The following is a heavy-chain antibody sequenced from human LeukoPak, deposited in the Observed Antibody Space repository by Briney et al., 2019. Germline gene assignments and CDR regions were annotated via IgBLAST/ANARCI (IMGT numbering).Heavy chain of an antibody. J-gene: IGHJ6*03. V-gene: IGHV4-31*03. CDR2: MYYDGST. D-gene: IGHD3-3*01. CDR3: ARGPYFDFWSGYPYMDV. CDR1: GGSISSGAYC. Sequence: SETLSLTCTVSGGSISSGAYCWSWIRQPPGKGLEWIEYMYYDGSTYSNPYLKSRITISVDTSKNQFSMKLSSVTAADTAVYYCARGPYFDFWSGYPYMDVWGKGTTVTVSS.